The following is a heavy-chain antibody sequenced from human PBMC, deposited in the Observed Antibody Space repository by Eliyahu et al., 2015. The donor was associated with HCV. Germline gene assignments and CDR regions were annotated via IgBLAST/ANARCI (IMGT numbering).Heavy chain of an antibody. CDR2: IWXDGSNK. CDR1: GFTFSSXG. CDR3: ARGDISSWDNYGMDV. Sequence: QVQLVESGGGVVQPGRSLRLXCAVSGFTFSSXGMPWVRQAPGKGLGWVAVIWXDGSNKYYAGSVKGRFTISRDNSKKTLYLQMSSLRGEDTAVYYCARGDISSWDNYGMDVWGQGTTVTVSS. D-gene: IGHD6-13*01. J-gene: IGHJ6*02. V-gene: IGHV3-33*01.